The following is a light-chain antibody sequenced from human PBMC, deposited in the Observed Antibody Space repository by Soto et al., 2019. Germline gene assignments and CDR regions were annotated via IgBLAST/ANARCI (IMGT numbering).Light chain of an antibody. Sequence: QSVLTQPRSVSGSPGQSVTISCTGTSSDVGGYNYVSWYQHHPGKAPKLMIYDVDKRPSGVPGRFSGSKSGNTASLTISGLQAEDEADYYCTSYAGSNNLVFAGGTQLTVL. J-gene: IGLJ3*02. CDR1: SSDVGGYNY. CDR2: DVD. V-gene: IGLV2-11*01. CDR3: TSYAGSNNLV.